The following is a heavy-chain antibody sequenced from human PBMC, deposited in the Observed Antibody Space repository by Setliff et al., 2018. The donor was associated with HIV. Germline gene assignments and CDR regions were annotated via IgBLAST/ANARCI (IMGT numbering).Heavy chain of an antibody. J-gene: IGHJ5*02. CDR1: GGSLSNYC. D-gene: IGHD3-10*01. Sequence: KTSETLSLTCSVSGGSLSNYCWNWIRQSPGKGLEWIGYIFASETTNYNPYYNPSRQSRVTLSIYTSKNQFSLKLRSVTAADTAIYYCARRVDNSGTFPDKNWFDPWGQGRLVTVSS. CDR2: IFASETT. V-gene: IGHV4-4*09. CDR3: ARRVDNSGTFPDKNWFDP.